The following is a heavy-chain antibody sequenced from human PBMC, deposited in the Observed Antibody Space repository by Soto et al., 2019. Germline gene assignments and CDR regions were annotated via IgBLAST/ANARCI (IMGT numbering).Heavy chain of an antibody. CDR1: GGSISSGGYY. CDR2: IYYSGST. Sequence: TLSLTCTVSGGSISSGGYYWSWIRQHPGKGLEWIGYIYYSGSTYYNPSLKSRVTISVDTSKNQFSLKLSSVTAADTAVYYCARDLDGMYYFDYWGQGTLVTVS. D-gene: IGHD1-1*01. CDR3: ARDLDGMYYFDY. V-gene: IGHV4-30-4*08. J-gene: IGHJ4*02.